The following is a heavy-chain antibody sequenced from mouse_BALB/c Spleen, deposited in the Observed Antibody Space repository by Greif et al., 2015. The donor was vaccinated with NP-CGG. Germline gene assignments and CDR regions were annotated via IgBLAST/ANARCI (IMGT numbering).Heavy chain of an antibody. CDR3: ARWDWYFDV. V-gene: IGHV14-3*02. Sequence: VQLQQPGAELVKPGASVKLSCTASGFNIKDTYMHWVKQRPEQGLEWIGRIDPANGNTKYDPKFQGKATITADTSSNTAYLQLSSLTSENTAVYYCARWDWYFDVWGVGTTVTVSS. J-gene: IGHJ1*01. CDR2: IDPANGNT. CDR1: GFNIKDTY.